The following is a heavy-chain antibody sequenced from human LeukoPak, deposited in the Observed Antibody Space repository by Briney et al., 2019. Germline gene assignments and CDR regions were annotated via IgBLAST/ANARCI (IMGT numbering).Heavy chain of an antibody. Sequence: SQTLSLTCTVSGGSISSDDYYWSWIRQHPGKGLEWIGYIYYSGRTYYNPSLKSRLTISVDTSKNQFSLRLSSVTAADTAVYYCARAPGTYDSSGYYHRYFDYWGQGTLVTVSS. V-gene: IGHV4-31*03. CDR2: IYYSGRT. CDR3: ARAPGTYDSSGYYHRYFDY. CDR1: GGSISSDDYY. J-gene: IGHJ4*02. D-gene: IGHD3-22*01.